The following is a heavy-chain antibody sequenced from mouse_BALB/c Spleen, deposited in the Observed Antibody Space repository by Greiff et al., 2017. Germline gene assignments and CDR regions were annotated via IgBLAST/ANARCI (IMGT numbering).Heavy chain of an antibody. Sequence: QVQLKESGPELVKPGASVKISCKASGYAFSSSWMNWVKQRPGQGLEWIGRIYPGDGDTNYNGKFKGKATLTADKSSSTAYMQLSSLTSVDSAVYFCAHGNYDAMDYWGQGTSVTVSS. J-gene: IGHJ4*01. CDR2: IYPGDGDT. V-gene: IGHV1-82*01. D-gene: IGHD2-1*01. CDR3: AHGNYDAMDY. CDR1: GYAFSSSW.